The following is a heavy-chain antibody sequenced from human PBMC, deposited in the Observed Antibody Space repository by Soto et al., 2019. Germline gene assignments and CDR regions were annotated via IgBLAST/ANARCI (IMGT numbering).Heavy chain of an antibody. CDR2: INYSGST. Sequence: QVQLQQWGAGLLKPSETLSLTCAVYGGSFSGYYWSWIRQPPGEGLEWIGEINYSGSTNYNPSLESRVTISVXTXKXXFSLKVNSVTAADTAVYYCARGGYGGNSGLGHVDSWGQGTLVTVSS. J-gene: IGHJ4*02. CDR3: ARGGYGGNSGLGHVDS. D-gene: IGHD2-21*02. V-gene: IGHV4-34*01. CDR1: GGSFSGYY.